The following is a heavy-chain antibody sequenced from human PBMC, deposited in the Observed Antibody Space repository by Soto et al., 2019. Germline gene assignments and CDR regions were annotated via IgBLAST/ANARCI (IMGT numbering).Heavy chain of an antibody. D-gene: IGHD2-2*01. Sequence: GGSLRLSCAASGFTFSSYSMNWVRQAPGKGLEWVSSISSSSSYIYYADSVKGRFTISRDNAKNSLYLQMNSLRAEDTAVYYCARDQRGVVVPAAHYDYWGQGTLVTVSS. CDR2: ISSSSSYI. J-gene: IGHJ4*02. CDR3: ARDQRGVVVPAAHYDY. V-gene: IGHV3-21*01. CDR1: GFTFSSYS.